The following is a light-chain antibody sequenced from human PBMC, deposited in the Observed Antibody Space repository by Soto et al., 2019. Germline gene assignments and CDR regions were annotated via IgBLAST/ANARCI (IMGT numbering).Light chain of an antibody. CDR1: QSISSW. CDR2: DAS. Sequence: DVQMTQSPSTLSASVGDRVTITCRASQSISSWLAGYQQKPGKAPKLLIYDASSLQSGVSSRFSGSGSGTEFTLTISSLQPDDFATYYCQQYDSYSTFGQWTEVEIK. V-gene: IGKV1-5*01. J-gene: IGKJ1*01. CDR3: QQYDSYST.